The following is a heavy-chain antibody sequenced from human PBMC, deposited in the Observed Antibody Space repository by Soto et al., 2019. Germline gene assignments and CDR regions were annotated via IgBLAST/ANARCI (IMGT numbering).Heavy chain of an antibody. Sequence: GGSLRLSCAASGFSFSTYAMSWVRQPPGKGLEWVSSISDSGSTTYYATSVKGRFTISRDNSGNVMYLQMNSLRADDTAVYFCAKRNPGFGALWGSFDYWGQGTVVTVSS. V-gene: IGHV3-23*01. J-gene: IGHJ4*02. CDR1: GFSFSTYA. D-gene: IGHD3-16*01. CDR3: AKRNPGFGALWGSFDY. CDR2: ISDSGSTT.